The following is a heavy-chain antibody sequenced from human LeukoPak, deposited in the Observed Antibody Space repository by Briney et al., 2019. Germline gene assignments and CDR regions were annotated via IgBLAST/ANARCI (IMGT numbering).Heavy chain of an antibody. Sequence: GGSLRLSCAASGFTFNNYAISWVRQAPGKGLEWVSTIGRTGGSTYYADSVKGRFSISRDNSRNKLYLQMNSLRAEDTAVYSCAKSPASGTVFDYWGQGILVTVSS. CDR3: AKSPASGTVFDY. V-gene: IGHV3-23*01. CDR1: GFTFNNYA. CDR2: IGRTGGST. D-gene: IGHD6-13*01. J-gene: IGHJ4*02.